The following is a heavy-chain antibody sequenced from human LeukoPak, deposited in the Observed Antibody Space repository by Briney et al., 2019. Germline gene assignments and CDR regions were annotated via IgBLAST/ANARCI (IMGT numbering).Heavy chain of an antibody. Sequence: SVKVSCKASGGTFSSYAISWVRQAPGQGLEWMGRIIPILGIANYAQKFQGRVTITADKSTSTAYMELSSLRSEDTAVYYCARGSITMVRGVITYYYYGMDVWGQGTTVTVSS. CDR2: IIPILGIA. CDR3: ARGSITMVRGVITYYYYGMDV. D-gene: IGHD3-10*01. J-gene: IGHJ6*02. V-gene: IGHV1-69*04. CDR1: GGTFSSYA.